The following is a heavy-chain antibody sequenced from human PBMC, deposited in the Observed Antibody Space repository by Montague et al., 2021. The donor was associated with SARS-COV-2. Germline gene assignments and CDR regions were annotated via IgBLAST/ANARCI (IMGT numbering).Heavy chain of an antibody. V-gene: IGHV4-34*01. CDR3: ARVAGGYYYDSSAYFDY. CDR1: GGSFSGYY. J-gene: IGHJ4*02. CDR2: INQSGST. Sequence: SETLSLTCAVYGGSFSGYYWSWIRQPPGKGLEWIGEINQSGSTNXNPSLKSRVTLSVDTSKKQFSLKLSSLTAADTAVYYCARVAGGYYYDSSAYFDYWGQGSLVTVSS. D-gene: IGHD3-22*01.